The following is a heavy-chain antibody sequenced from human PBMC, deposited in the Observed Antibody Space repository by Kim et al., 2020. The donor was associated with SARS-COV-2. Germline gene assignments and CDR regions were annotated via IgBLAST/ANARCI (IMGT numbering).Heavy chain of an antibody. V-gene: IGHV3-30*07. J-gene: IGHJ4*02. D-gene: IGHD3-16*02. CDR3: AREWYDYIWGSYRLPDY. Sequence: VKGRFTISRDNSKNKLYLQMNSLRAEDTAVYYCAREWYDYIWGSYRLPDYWGQGTLVTVSS.